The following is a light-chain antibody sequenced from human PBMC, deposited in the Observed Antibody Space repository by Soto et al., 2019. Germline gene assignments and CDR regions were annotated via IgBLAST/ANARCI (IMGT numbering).Light chain of an antibody. J-gene: IGKJ2*01. CDR2: KAS. V-gene: IGKV1-5*03. Sequence: DIQMTQSPSTLSGSVGDRVTITCRASQTISSWLAWYQQKPGKAPKLLIYKASTLKSGVPSRFSGSGSGTKFTLTISSLQPDDFATYYCQQYDSYWYTFGQGTKLEIK. CDR3: QQYDSYWYT. CDR1: QTISSW.